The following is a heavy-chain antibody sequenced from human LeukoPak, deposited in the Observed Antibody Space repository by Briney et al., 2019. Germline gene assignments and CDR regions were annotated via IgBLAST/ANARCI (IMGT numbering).Heavy chain of an antibody. J-gene: IGHJ4*02. CDR1: GYSFTTYW. Sequence: GESLKISCKGSGYSFTTYWIAWVRQMPGKGLECMGIIYPGDSETRYSPSSQGQVSISVDKSISTAYLQWSSLKASDTAMYYCARHKGFDYWGQGTLVTVSS. V-gene: IGHV5-51*01. CDR3: ARHKGFDY. CDR2: IYPGDSET.